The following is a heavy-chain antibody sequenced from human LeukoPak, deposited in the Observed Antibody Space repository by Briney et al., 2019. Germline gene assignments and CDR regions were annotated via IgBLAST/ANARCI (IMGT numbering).Heavy chain of an antibody. D-gene: IGHD5-24*01. CDR3: ARARQRQHGYNPYYFDY. Sequence: SETLSLTCTVSGGSISSGGYYWSWIRQHPGKGLEWIGYIYYSGSTYYNPSLKSRVTISVDTSKNQFSLKLSSVTAADTAVYYCARARQRQHGYNPYYFDYWGQGTLVTVSS. CDR1: GGSISSGGYY. J-gene: IGHJ4*02. V-gene: IGHV4-31*03. CDR2: IYYSGST.